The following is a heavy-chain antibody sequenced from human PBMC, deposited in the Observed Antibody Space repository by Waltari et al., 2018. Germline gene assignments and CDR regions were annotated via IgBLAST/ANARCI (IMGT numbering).Heavy chain of an antibody. D-gene: IGHD3-10*01. CDR3: ARHFRGVLGSYFDYLDY. CDR1: GFVVTENY. J-gene: IGHJ4*02. Sequence: EVQLVESGGGLVQAGGSLGLSCATAGFVVTENYVSGVRQAPGKGLVWVSVLQSGGEPLYSDSVRGRFTFSRDDSKGTFYLQMTNLRVEDTAMYYCARHFRGVLGSYFDYLDYWGQGTLVTVSS. V-gene: IGHV3-53*01. CDR2: LQSGGEP.